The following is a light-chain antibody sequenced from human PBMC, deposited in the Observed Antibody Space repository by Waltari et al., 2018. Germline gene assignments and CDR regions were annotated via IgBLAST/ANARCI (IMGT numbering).Light chain of an antibody. J-gene: IGLJ2*01. CDR1: SSDVGGSNS. CDR3: SSYAGSNNLL. Sequence: QSALTQPPSASGSPGQSVTISCTGTSSDVGGSNSVSWYQQHPGKAPKLMIFEVSKRPTGVPDRFSGSKSGNTASLTVSGLQPEDEADYYCSSYAGSNNLLFGGGTKLTVL. CDR2: EVS. V-gene: IGLV2-8*01.